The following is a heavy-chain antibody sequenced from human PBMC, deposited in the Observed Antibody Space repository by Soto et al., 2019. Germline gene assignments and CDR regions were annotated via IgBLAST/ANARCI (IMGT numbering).Heavy chain of an antibody. CDR1: GYTFTGYY. CDR2: INPNSGGT. CDR3: ARDYRGVVTLWGSYYYYGMDV. D-gene: IGHD3-3*01. V-gene: IGHV1-2*04. J-gene: IGHJ6*02. Sequence: ASVKVSCKSSGYTFTGYYMHWVRQAPGQGLEWMGWINPNSGGTNYAQKFQGWVTMTRDTSISTAYMELSSLRSDDTAVYYCARDYRGVVTLWGSYYYYGMDVWGQGNTVTVSS.